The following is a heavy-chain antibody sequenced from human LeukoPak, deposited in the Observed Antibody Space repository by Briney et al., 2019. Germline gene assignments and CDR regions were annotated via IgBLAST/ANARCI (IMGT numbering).Heavy chain of an antibody. V-gene: IGHV3-7*01. Sequence: GGSLRLSCAASGFTFRSYWMDWVRQAPGKGLEWVANIKQDGSEMYYVDSVKGRFTISRDNTKNSLFLHMSSLRVEDTAVYYCAGRGGYYYDSSGFSDYWGQGTLVTVSS. CDR3: AGRGGYYYDSSGFSDY. D-gene: IGHD3-22*01. CDR1: GFTFRSYW. J-gene: IGHJ4*02. CDR2: IKQDGSEM.